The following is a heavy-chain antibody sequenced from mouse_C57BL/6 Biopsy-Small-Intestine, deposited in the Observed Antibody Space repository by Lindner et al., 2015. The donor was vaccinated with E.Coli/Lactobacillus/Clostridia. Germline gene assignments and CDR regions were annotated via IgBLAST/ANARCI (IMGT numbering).Heavy chain of an antibody. CDR3: ARGSNFEYFDV. V-gene: IGHV1-47*01. CDR2: FHPYNDDT. D-gene: IGHD2-5*01. Sequence: VQLQESGAELVKPGASVKMSCKTSGYTFTTYPIEWMKQNHGKSLEWIGNFHPYNDDTKYNEKFKAKATLTVEKSSRTVYLELSRLISDDSAVYYCARGSNFEYFDVWGTGTTVTVSS. J-gene: IGHJ1*03. CDR1: GYTFTTYP.